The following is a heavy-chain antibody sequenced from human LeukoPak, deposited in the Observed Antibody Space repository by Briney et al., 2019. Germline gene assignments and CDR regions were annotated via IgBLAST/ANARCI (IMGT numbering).Heavy chain of an antibody. CDR1: GFSVSDKY. D-gene: IGHD6-19*01. CDR3: TSGQMFTSGGFDD. J-gene: IGHJ4*02. CDR2: IYTAGDT. Sequence: GGSLRLSCAASGFSVSDKYMGWVRQAPGKGLEWVSVIYTAGDTFYPDSVRGRFIISRDTSRNMVNLQMNSLRAEDTALYYCTSGQMFTSGGFDDWGRGTLVTVSS. V-gene: IGHV3-53*01.